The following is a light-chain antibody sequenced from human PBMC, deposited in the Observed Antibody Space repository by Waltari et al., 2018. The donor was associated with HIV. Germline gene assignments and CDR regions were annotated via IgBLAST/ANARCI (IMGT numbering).Light chain of an antibody. CDR3: QQSYGTPLT. CDR2: AAS. J-gene: IGKJ3*01. Sequence: DLQMTQSPASLSASVGDTVTITCRASESVSNNLNWYQQKPGKAPDLLIYAASSLQSGVPSKFSGSGSGTDFTLTISSLQPEDFASYYCQQSYGTPLTFGPGTKVDIK. CDR1: ESVSNN. V-gene: IGKV1-39*01.